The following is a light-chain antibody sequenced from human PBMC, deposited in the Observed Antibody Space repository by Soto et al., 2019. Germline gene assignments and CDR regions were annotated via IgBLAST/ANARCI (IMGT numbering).Light chain of an antibody. CDR1: RVSRND. CDR3: LQDYGYPLT. Sequence: ALQMTQSPSSLSASVGDRVTIPCRASRVSRNDVGWYQQKPGKVPKLPIYGAFTLQSGVPSRFSGGRSGADFTLTVTSLQPEDFATYYCLQDYGYPLTFGGGIKVQIK. J-gene: IGKJ4*01. CDR2: GAF. V-gene: IGKV1-6*01.